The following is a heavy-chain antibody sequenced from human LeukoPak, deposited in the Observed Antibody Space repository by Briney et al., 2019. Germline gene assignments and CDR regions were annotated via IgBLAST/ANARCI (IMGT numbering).Heavy chain of an antibody. V-gene: IGHV3-23*01. CDR3: ALGTINKDFYFGMDV. J-gene: IGHJ6*02. Sequence: PGGSLRLSCAASGFSFTSYAMSWVRQAPGKGLEWVSAISGSGGSTYYADAVKGRFTISRDNAKRSLYLQIESLRDDDTAVYHCALGTINKDFYFGMDVWGQGTTVTVSS. CDR1: GFSFTSYA. CDR2: ISGSGGST. D-gene: IGHD2-8*01.